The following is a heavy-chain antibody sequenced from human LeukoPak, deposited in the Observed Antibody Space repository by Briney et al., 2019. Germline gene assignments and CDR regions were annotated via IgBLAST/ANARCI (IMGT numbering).Heavy chain of an antibody. CDR1: GFTFSSYA. Sequence: GSLRLSCAASGFTFSSYAMSWIRQPPGKGLEWIGCIYYSGSTNYNPSLKSRVTISVDTSKNQFSLKLSSVTAADTAVYYCARGRIGGDYWGQGTLVTVSS. J-gene: IGHJ4*02. CDR2: IYYSGST. D-gene: IGHD2/OR15-2a*01. V-gene: IGHV4-59*01. CDR3: ARGRIGGDY.